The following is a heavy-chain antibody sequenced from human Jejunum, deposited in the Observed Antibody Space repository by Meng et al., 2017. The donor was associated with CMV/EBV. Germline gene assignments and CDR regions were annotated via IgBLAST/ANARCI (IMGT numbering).Heavy chain of an antibody. CDR3: AISPWGLPVDV. J-gene: IGHJ3*01. D-gene: IGHD7-27*01. CDR2: IEPDSTAT. V-gene: IGHV1-2*06. CDR1: GYRFTGYH. Sequence: KASGYRFTGYHIHWVRQAPGQGLEWMGRIEPDSTATNYAQTFQGRVTMTRDTSISTAYMELSRLRSEDTAVYYCAISPWGLPVDVWGQGTVVTVSS.